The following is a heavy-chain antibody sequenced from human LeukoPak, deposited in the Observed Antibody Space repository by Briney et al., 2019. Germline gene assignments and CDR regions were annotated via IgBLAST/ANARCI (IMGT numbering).Heavy chain of an antibody. CDR3: AKAITYYYDSSGLVP. D-gene: IGHD3-22*01. CDR2: ISGSGGST. V-gene: IGHV3-23*01. Sequence: PGGSLRLSCAASGFTFSSYAMSWVRQAPGKGLEWVSAISGSGGSTYYADSVKGRFTISRDNSKNTLYLQMNSLRAEDTAVYYCAKAITYYYDSSGLVPWGQGTLVTVSS. CDR1: GFTFSSYA. J-gene: IGHJ5*02.